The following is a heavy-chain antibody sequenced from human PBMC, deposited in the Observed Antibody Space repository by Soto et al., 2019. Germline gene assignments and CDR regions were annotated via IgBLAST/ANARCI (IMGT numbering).Heavy chain of an antibody. D-gene: IGHD6-19*01. CDR2: INPNSGGT. V-gene: IGHV1-2*04. Sequence: ASVKVSCKASGYTFTGDYMHWVRQAPGQGLEWMGWINPNSGGTNYAQKFQGWVTMTRDTSISTAYMELSRLRSDDTAVYYCARRAVAGTGGAFDIWGQGTMVTVS. J-gene: IGHJ3*02. CDR3: ARRAVAGTGGAFDI. CDR1: GYTFTGDY.